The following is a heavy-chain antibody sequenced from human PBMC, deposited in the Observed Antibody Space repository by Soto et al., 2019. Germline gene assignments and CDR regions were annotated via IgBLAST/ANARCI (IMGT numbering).Heavy chain of an antibody. J-gene: IGHJ5*02. CDR2: INHVGGT. CDR1: GGSFSESY. V-gene: IGHV4-34*01. Sequence: SDTLSVTCAVSGGSFSESYWTWIRQPPGNGLEWIGEINHVGGTNYNPSLKSRVTMSVDTSQNQFSLRLISVTAADTAMYFCVRIRYQLPSSVLWLDPWGQGTPVTVSS. D-gene: IGHD3-16*01. CDR3: VRIRYQLPSSVLWLDP.